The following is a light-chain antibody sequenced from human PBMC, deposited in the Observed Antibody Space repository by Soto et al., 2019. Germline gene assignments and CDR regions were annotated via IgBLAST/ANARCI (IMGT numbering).Light chain of an antibody. CDR3: MSYAGGNSVT. CDR1: DNGVGRYDY. J-gene: IGLJ2*01. Sequence: QSVMTQPPSASGSLGLSVTISCSGTDNGVGRYDYVSWYQQHPGKAPKLLIYEVTKRPSGVPDRFSASKSGNSASLTVSGLQYEDEADYYCMSYAGGNSVTFGGGTKLTVL. V-gene: IGLV2-8*01. CDR2: EVT.